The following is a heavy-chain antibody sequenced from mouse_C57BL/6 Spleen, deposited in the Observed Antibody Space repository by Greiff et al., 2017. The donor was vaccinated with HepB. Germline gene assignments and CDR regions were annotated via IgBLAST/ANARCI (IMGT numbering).Heavy chain of an antibody. Sequence: VQLQQSGPELVKPGASVKISCKASGYTFTDYYMNWVKQSHGKSLEWIGDINPNNGGTSYNQKFKGKATLTVDKSSSTAYMELRSLTSEDSAVYYCARGGELRPPFAYWGQGTLVTVSA. D-gene: IGHD3-2*02. CDR3: ARGGELRPPFAY. CDR2: INPNNGGT. J-gene: IGHJ3*01. V-gene: IGHV1-26*01. CDR1: GYTFTDYY.